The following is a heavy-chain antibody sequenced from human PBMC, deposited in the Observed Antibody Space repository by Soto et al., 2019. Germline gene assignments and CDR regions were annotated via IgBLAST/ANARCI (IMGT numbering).Heavy chain of an antibody. CDR3: ARAAREAVLRGAFNY. J-gene: IGHJ4*02. D-gene: IGHD2-15*01. V-gene: IGHV1-18*01. Sequence: QVQLVQSGAEVKKPGASVKVSCKASGYTFTSYGISWVRPAPGQGLEWMGWISGYNANTNYAQKLQARVTMTTDTSTNTAYMELRSLRSDDTAVYFCARAAREAVLRGAFNYWGQGTLVTVSS. CDR1: GYTFTSYG. CDR2: ISGYNANT.